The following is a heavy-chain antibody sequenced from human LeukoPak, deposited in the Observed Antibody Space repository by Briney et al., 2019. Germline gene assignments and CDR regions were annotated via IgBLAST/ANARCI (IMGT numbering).Heavy chain of an antibody. CDR1: GGSISSYY. CDR3: ARAYSEWLHDAFDI. CDR2: IYYSGST. J-gene: IGHJ3*02. V-gene: IGHV4-59*01. Sequence: SETLSLTCTVSGGSISSYYWGWIRQPPGKGLEWIGYIYYSGSTNYNPSLKSRVTISVDTSKNQFSLKLSSVTAADTAVYYCARAYSEWLHDAFDIWGQGTMVTVSS. D-gene: IGHD5-12*01.